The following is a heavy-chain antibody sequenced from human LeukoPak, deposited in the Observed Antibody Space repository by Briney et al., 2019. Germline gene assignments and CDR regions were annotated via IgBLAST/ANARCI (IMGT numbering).Heavy chain of an antibody. CDR3: ARESVAGEYYFDY. V-gene: IGHV1-69*05. Sequence: SVKVSCKASGGTFSSYAISWVRQAPGRGLEWMGGIIPIFGTANYAQKFQGRVTITTDESTSTAYMELSSLRSEDTAVYYCARESVAGEYYFDYWGQGTLVTVSS. CDR2: IIPIFGTA. J-gene: IGHJ4*02. D-gene: IGHD6-19*01. CDR1: GGTFSSYA.